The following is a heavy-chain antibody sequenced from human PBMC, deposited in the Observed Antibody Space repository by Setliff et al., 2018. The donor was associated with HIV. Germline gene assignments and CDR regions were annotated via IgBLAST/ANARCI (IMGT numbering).Heavy chain of an antibody. V-gene: IGHV4-39*07. D-gene: IGHD1-26*01. J-gene: IGHJ4*02. CDR2: INHSGST. CDR1: GDSITSGGYS. CDR3: AREVRWELPQGFDH. Sequence: SETLSLTCTVSGDSITSGGYSWTWIRQPPGKGLEWIGEINHSGSTNYNPSLKSRVTISVDTSRNECSLKLTSVTAADTAVYYCAREVRWELPQGFDHWGQGSQVTVSS.